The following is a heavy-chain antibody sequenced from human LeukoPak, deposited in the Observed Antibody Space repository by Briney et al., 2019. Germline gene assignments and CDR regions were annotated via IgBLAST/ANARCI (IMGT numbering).Heavy chain of an antibody. D-gene: IGHD3-10*01. CDR2: IYTSGST. CDR3: AREVHYGSGSHYYYYYMDV. Sequence: PSETLSLTCTVSGGSIGSYYWSWIRQPAGKGLEWIGRIYTSGSTNYNPSLKSRVTMSVDTSKNQFSLKLSSVTAADTAVYYCAREVHYGSGSHYYYYYMDVWGKGTTVTVSS. CDR1: GGSIGSYY. J-gene: IGHJ6*03. V-gene: IGHV4-4*07.